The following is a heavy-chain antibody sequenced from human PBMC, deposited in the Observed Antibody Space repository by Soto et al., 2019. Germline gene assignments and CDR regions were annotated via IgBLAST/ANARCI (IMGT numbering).Heavy chain of an antibody. CDR1: GGSVSSGSYY. CDR2: IYYSGST. CDR3: ARVISSAWPYYFDY. V-gene: IGHV4-61*01. Sequence: PSETLSLTCTVSGGSVSSGSYYWSWIRQPPGKGLEWIGYIYYSGSTNYNPSLKSRATISVDTSKNQFSLKLSSVTAAATAVYYCARVISSAWPYYFDYGGQGNLVTV. J-gene: IGHJ4*02. D-gene: IGHD6-19*01.